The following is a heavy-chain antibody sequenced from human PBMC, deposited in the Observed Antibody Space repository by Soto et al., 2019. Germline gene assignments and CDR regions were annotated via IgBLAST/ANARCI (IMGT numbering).Heavy chain of an antibody. D-gene: IGHD2-8*01. J-gene: IGHJ4*02. CDR1: GGTFTSYA. V-gene: IGHV1-69*13. Sequence: SVKVSCKASGGTFTSYAISWVRQPPGQGLEWMGGIIPIFGTANYAQKFQGRVTILADESTSTAYMELRSLRSEHTAVYYCAVTNGVGYWGQGTLVTVSS. CDR3: AVTNGVGY. CDR2: IIPIFGTA.